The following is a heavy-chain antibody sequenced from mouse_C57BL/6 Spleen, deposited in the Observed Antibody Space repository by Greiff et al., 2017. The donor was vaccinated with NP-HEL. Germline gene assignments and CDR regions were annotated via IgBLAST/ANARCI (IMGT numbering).Heavy chain of an antibody. CDR1: GYTFTSYW. CDR3: ARKGYGSSSYYAMDY. V-gene: IGHV1-55*01. CDR2: IYPGSGST. J-gene: IGHJ4*01. D-gene: IGHD1-1*01. Sequence: QVQLQQPGAELVKPGASVKMSCKASGYTFTSYWITWVKQRPGQGLEWIGDIYPGSGSTNYNEKFKSKATLTVDTSSSTAYMQLSSLTSEDSAVYYCARKGYGSSSYYAMDYWGQGTSVTVSS.